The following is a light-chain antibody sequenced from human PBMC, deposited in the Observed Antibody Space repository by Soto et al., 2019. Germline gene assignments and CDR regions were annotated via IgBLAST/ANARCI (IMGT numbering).Light chain of an antibody. Sequence: EIVLTQSPGTLSLSPGERATLSCRASQSVSSSYLAWYQQKPGQAPRLLIYGASSRATGIPDRFSGSGSGTDFTLTISRLEPEDFGTYYCQHASSFPRTFGQGTRVESK. V-gene: IGKV3-20*01. CDR2: GAS. CDR1: QSVSSSY. CDR3: QHASSFPRT. J-gene: IGKJ5*01.